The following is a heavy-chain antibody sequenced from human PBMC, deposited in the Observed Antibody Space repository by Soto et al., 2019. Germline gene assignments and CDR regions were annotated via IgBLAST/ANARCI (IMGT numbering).Heavy chain of an antibody. CDR3: ARPGPHPSGWYFNYYYGMDV. D-gene: IGHD6-19*01. CDR2: IKYSGTT. V-gene: IGHV4-39*01. CDR1: GGSISSSRCH. Sequence: SETLSLTCTVSGGSISSSRCHWGWIRQPPGKGLEWIASIKYSGTTFYNPSLKSRVTLSVDTSKNQFALKLSSVTAAETAVYYCARPGPHPSGWYFNYYYGMDVWGQGTTVTVSS. J-gene: IGHJ6*02.